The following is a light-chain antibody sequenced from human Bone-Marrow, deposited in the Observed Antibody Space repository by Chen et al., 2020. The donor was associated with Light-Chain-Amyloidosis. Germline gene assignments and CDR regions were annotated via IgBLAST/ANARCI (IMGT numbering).Light chain of an antibody. CDR2: DDS. CDR3: QVWDRGSDRPV. CDR1: NIGSTS. J-gene: IGLJ3*02. V-gene: IGLV3-21*02. Sequence: SYVLTQPSSVSVAPGQTATIACGGNNIGSTSVHWYQQTPGQAPLLVVYDDSDRPSGIPERRSGSNSGNTANLTISRVEAEDEADYYCQVWDRGSDRPVFGGGTKLTVL.